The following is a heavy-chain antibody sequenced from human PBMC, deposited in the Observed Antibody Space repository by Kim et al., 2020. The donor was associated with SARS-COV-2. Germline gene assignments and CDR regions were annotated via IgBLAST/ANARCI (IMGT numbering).Heavy chain of an antibody. CDR2: ISSNGGST. CDR1: GFTFSSYA. D-gene: IGHD6-13*01. V-gene: IGHV3-64D*09. J-gene: IGHJ4*02. CDR3: VKGPHSSSWTSDY. Sequence: GGSLRLSCSASGFTFSSYAMHWGRKAPGKGREYVSAISSNGGSTYYADSVKGRFTISRDNSKNTLYLQMSSLRAEDTAVYYCVKGPHSSSWTSDYWGQGTLVTVSS.